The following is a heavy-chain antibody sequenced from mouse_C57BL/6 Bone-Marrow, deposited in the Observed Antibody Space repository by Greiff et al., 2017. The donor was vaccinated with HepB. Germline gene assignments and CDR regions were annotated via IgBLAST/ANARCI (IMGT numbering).Heavy chain of an antibody. CDR2: IDPYDSET. CDR3: ARSYYSNYVVAY. D-gene: IGHD2-5*01. J-gene: IGHJ3*01. V-gene: IGHV1-52*01. Sequence: VQLQQPGAELVRPGSSVKLSCKASGYTFTSYWMHWVKQRPIQGLEWIGNIDPYDSETHYNQKFKDKATLTVDKSSSTAYMQLSSLTSEDSAVYYCARSYYSNYVVAYWGQGTLVTVSA. CDR1: GYTFTSYW.